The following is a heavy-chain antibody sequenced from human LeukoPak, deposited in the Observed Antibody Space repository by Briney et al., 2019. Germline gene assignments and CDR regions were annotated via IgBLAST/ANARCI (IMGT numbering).Heavy chain of an antibody. V-gene: IGHV1-2*02. Sequence: ASVKVSCKSSGYXFTGYYIHWVRQAPGQGLEWMGWLNPSSGGSHYAQKFQVRVTMTRDTSISTAYMELSRLTSDDTAVYYCARGTPADYWGQGTLLTVSS. CDR2: LNPSSGGS. D-gene: IGHD4-23*01. CDR1: GYXFTGYY. J-gene: IGHJ4*02. CDR3: ARGTPADY.